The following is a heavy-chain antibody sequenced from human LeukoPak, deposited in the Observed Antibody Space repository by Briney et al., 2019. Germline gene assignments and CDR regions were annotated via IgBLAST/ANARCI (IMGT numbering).Heavy chain of an antibody. V-gene: IGHV3-33*06. CDR1: GFTFSSYG. D-gene: IGHD6-13*01. Sequence: GGSLRLSCAASGFTFSSYGMHWVRQAPGKGLEWVAVIWYDGSNKYYADSVKGRFTISRDNSKNTLYLQMNSLRAEDTAVYYCAKDTRRGSSSPFDYWGQGTLVTVSS. CDR3: AKDTRRGSSSPFDY. J-gene: IGHJ4*02. CDR2: IWYDGSNK.